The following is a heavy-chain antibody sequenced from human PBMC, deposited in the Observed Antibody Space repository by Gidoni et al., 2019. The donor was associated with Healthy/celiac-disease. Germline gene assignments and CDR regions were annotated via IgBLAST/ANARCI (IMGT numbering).Heavy chain of an antibody. CDR2: IIPILGIA. Sequence: QVQLVQSGAEVKKPGSSVKVSCKASGGTFSSYAISWVRQAPGQGLECMGRIIPILGIANYAQKFQGRVTITADKSTSTAYMELSSLRSEDTAVYYCANYDSSFFDYYGMDVWGQGTTVTVSS. D-gene: IGHD3-22*01. J-gene: IGHJ6*02. CDR3: ANYDSSFFDYYGMDV. CDR1: GGTFSSYA. V-gene: IGHV1-69*04.